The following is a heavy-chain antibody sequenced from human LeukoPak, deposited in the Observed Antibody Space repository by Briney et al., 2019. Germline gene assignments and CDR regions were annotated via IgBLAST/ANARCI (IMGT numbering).Heavy chain of an antibody. CDR3: AKAVNPLRFLEWLFDF. CDR1: GFTFSSYA. D-gene: IGHD3-3*01. Sequence: GGSLRLSCAASGFTFSSYAMHWVRQAPGKGLEWVSAITGSGGSTYYADSVKGRFTISRDNSENILYLQMNSLRAEDTAVYYCAKAVNPLRFLEWLFDFWGQGTLVTVSS. V-gene: IGHV3-23*01. CDR2: ITGSGGST. J-gene: IGHJ5*01.